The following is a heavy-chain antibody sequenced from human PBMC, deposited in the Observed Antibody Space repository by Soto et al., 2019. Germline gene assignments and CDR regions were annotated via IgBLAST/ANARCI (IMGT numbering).Heavy chain of an antibody. CDR1: GYTFTSYY. CDR3: ATEIPHRFGHDYGDSEECYCYGMDV. Sequence: ASVKVSCKASGYTFTSYYMHWARQAPGQGLEWMGIINPSGGSTSYAQKFQGRVTMTRDTSTSTVYMELSSLRSEDTAVYYCATEIPHRFGHDYGDSEECYCYGMDVWGKGTTVTVSS. CDR2: INPSGGST. V-gene: IGHV1-46*01. J-gene: IGHJ6*04. D-gene: IGHD4-17*01.